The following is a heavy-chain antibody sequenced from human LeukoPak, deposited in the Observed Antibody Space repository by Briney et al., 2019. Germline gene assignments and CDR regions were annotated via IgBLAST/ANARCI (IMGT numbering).Heavy chain of an antibody. CDR3: ARAGGIPDYYDSSGYYNY. Sequence: SETLSLTCAVYGGSFSGYYWSWIRQPPGKGLEWIGEINHSGSTNYNPSLKSRVTIPVDTSKNQFSLKLSSVTAADTAVYYCARAGGIPDYYDSSGYYNYWGQGTLVTVSS. J-gene: IGHJ4*02. CDR2: INHSGST. CDR1: GGSFSGYY. D-gene: IGHD3-22*01. V-gene: IGHV4-34*01.